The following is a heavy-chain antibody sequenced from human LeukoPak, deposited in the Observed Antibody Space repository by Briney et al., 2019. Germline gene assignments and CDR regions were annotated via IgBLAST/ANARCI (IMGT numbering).Heavy chain of an antibody. J-gene: IGHJ4*02. CDR3: ARLREGSDHDY. Sequence: GGSLRLSCAASGFTFSDYYMSWIRQVPGKGLERVSKISTSSSSTNYADSVKGRFTASRDNAKSSLYFQMDSLRAEDTAVYYCARLREGSDHDYWGQGTLVTVSS. CDR2: ISTSSSST. CDR1: GFTFSDYY. V-gene: IGHV3-11*06. D-gene: IGHD4-17*01.